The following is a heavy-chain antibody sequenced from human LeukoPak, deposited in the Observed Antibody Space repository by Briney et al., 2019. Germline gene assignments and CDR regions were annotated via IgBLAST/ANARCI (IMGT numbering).Heavy chain of an antibody. CDR1: GFTFSSYA. CDR2: ISYDGSNK. CDR3: AKEGEELLWFGGLRD. D-gene: IGHD3-10*01. V-gene: IGHV3-30*04. Sequence: GRSLRLSCAASGFTFSSYAMHWVRQAPGKGLEWVAVISYDGSNKYYADSVKGRFTISRDNSKNTLYLQMNSLRAEDTAVYYCAKEGEELLWFGGLRDWGQGTLVTVSS. J-gene: IGHJ4*02.